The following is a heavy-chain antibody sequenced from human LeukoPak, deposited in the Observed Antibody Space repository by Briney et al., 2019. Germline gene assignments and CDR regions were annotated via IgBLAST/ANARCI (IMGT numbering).Heavy chain of an antibody. CDR2: IQYDGDFK. CDR1: GFTFCTYG. Sequence: GGSLRLSCAASGFTFCTYGMHWVRQAPGKGLEWVAFIQYDGDFKYYADSVKGRFTISRDNSKNTLYLQMNSLRAEDTAVYYCAKTSDQLLYSKFDYWGQGTLVTVSS. CDR3: AKTSDQLLYSKFDY. J-gene: IGHJ4*02. V-gene: IGHV3-30*02. D-gene: IGHD2-2*02.